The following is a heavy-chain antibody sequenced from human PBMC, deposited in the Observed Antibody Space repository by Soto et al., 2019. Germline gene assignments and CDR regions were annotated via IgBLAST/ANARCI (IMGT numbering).Heavy chain of an antibody. D-gene: IGHD3-22*01. J-gene: IGHJ4*02. CDR3: ARGLYYYGSSGYWGY. V-gene: IGHV3-48*02. CDR2: ISSSSSTI. Sequence: EVQLVESGGGLVQPGGSLRLSCAASGFTFSSYSMNWVRQAPGKGLEWVSYISSSSSTIYYADSVKGRFTISRDNAKNSLYLQMNSLRDEDTAVYYCARGLYYYGSSGYWGYWGQGTLVTVSS. CDR1: GFTFSSYS.